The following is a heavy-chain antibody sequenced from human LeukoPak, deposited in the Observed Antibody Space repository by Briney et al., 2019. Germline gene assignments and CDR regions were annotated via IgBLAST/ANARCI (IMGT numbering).Heavy chain of an antibody. CDR2: INSDGSTT. CDR1: GFTFSSYW. V-gene: IGHV3-74*01. D-gene: IGHD2-15*01. Sequence: GGSLRLSCAASGFTFSSYWMHWVRQAPGKGLVWVSRINSDGSTTSYADSVKGRFTISRDSAENTLYLQLSSLRAEDTAVYYCARDYCSGGSCYFEYWGQGTLVTVSS. CDR3: ARDYCSGGSCYFEY. J-gene: IGHJ4*02.